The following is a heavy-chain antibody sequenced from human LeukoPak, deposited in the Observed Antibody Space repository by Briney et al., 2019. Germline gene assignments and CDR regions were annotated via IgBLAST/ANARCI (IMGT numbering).Heavy chain of an antibody. Sequence: SEALSLTCAVYGGSFSGYYWSWIRQPPGKGLEWIGEINHSGSTNYNPSLKSRVTISVDTSKNQFSLKLSSVTAADTAVYYCARRPKRAPTTWFDPWGQGTLVTVSS. V-gene: IGHV4-34*01. D-gene: IGHD1-1*01. J-gene: IGHJ5*02. CDR2: INHSGST. CDR3: ARRPKRAPTTWFDP. CDR1: GGSFSGYY.